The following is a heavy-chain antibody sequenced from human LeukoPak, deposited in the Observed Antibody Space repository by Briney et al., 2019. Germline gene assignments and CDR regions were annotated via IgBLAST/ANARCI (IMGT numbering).Heavy chain of an antibody. Sequence: SQTLSLTCAISGDSVSNKNTAWNWIRQSPSRGLEWLGRTYYRSKWYNDYAVSVKSRVTINPDTSKNQFSLQLNSVTPEDTAVYYCTRTKDGYFQNWGQGTLVSVSS. CDR2: TYYRSKWYN. CDR1: GDSVSNKNTA. J-gene: IGHJ1*01. CDR3: TRTKDGYFQN. V-gene: IGHV6-1*01.